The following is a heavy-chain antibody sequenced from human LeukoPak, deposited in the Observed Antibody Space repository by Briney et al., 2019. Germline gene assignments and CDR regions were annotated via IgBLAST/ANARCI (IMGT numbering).Heavy chain of an antibody. Sequence: PSETLSLTCAVSGGSITNNNWWTWVRQPPGKGLEWIGEINHSGSTNYNPSLKSRVTISVDTSKNQFSLKLSSVTAADTAVYYCARGIFSVRGQGTLVTVSS. V-gene: IGHV4-4*02. D-gene: IGHD6-19*01. CDR2: INHSGST. CDR1: GGSITNNNW. CDR3: ARGIFSV. J-gene: IGHJ4*02.